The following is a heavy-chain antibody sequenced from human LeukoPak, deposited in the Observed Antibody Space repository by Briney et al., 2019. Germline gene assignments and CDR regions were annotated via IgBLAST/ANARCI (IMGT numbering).Heavy chain of an antibody. CDR3: ARGPNSQDY. CDR1: GLTFNSFW. D-gene: IGHD4-23*01. V-gene: IGHV3-74*01. J-gene: IGHJ4*02. Sequence: GGSLRLSCAASGLTFNSFWMHWVRQAPGKGLVWVSHINSDGSSTTYADSVKGRFTISRDNAKNTLYLQMNSLRAEDTAVYYCARGPNSQDYWGQGTLVTVSS. CDR2: INSDGSST.